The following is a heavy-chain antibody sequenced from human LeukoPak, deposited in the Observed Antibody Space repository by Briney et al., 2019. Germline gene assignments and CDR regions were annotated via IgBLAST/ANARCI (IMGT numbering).Heavy chain of an antibody. CDR1: GGSISSSSYY. V-gene: IGHV4-39*01. CDR3: ARQGYSSGWNPGWFDP. Sequence: KPSETLSLTCTVSGGSISSSSYYWGWIRQPPGKGLEWIGSIYYSGSTYYNPSLKSRVTISVDTSKNQFSLKLSSVTAADTAVYYCARQGYSSGWNPGWFDPWGQGTLVTVSS. D-gene: IGHD6-19*01. CDR2: IYYSGST. J-gene: IGHJ5*02.